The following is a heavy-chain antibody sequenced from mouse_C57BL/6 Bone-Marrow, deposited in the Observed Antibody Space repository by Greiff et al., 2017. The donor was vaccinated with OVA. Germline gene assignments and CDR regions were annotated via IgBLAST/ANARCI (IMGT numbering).Heavy chain of an antibody. D-gene: IGHD2-5*01. CDR1: GYTFTDYE. J-gene: IGHJ4*01. CDR2: IDPETGGT. Sequence: VKLMESGAELVRPGASVTLSCKASGYTFTDYEMHWVKQTPVHGLEWIGAIDPETGGTAYNQKFKGKAILTADKASSTAYMELRSLTSEDSAVYYCTRGYSNCYAMDYWGQGTAVTVSS. CDR3: TRGYSNCYAMDY. V-gene: IGHV1-15*01.